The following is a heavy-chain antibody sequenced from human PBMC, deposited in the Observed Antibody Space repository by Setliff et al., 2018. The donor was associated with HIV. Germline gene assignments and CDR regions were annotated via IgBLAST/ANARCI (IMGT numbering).Heavy chain of an antibody. D-gene: IGHD2-15*01. J-gene: IGHJ4*02. CDR3: ARDFCGSSCSSGYGYFDH. Sequence: GGSLRLSCGASGFSFSSYSMNWVRQAPGKGLEWVSYISPSSTIIYYPDSVKGRFTTSRDNARNSLYLEMNSLRADDTAVYYCARDFCGSSCSSGYGYFDHWGQGTRVTVSS. CDR1: GFSFSSYS. CDR2: ISPSSTII. V-gene: IGHV3-48*01.